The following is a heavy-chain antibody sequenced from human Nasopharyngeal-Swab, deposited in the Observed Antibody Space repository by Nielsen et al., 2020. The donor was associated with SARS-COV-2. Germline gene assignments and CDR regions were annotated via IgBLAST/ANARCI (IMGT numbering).Heavy chain of an antibody. V-gene: IGHV4-4*07. CDR1: GGSFSSYY. CDR2: IHTSGSS. D-gene: IGHD6-6*01. J-gene: IGHJ4*02. Sequence: SETLSLTCAVYGGSFSSYYWSWIRQPAGKGLEWIGRIHTSGSSYYNPFLKSRVTISLDTSKNHFSLKLNSVTAADTAVYYCARDSSSSPLGYWGQGTLVTVSS. CDR3: ARDSSSSPLGY.